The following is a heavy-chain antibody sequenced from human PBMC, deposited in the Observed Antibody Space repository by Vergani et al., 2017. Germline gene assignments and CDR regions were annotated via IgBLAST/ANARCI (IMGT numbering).Heavy chain of an antibody. V-gene: IGHV1-69*04. J-gene: IGHJ5*02. CDR1: GYSFINYG. D-gene: IGHD1-26*01. CDR3: ARDPPGIVGVHWFDP. Sequence: VQSGDEVKKPGASVKVSCKTSGYSFINYGISWVRQAPGQGLEWMGRIIPILGIANYAQKFQGRVTITADKSTSTAYMELSSLRSEDTAVYYCARDPPGIVGVHWFDPWGQGTLVTVSS. CDR2: IIPILGIA.